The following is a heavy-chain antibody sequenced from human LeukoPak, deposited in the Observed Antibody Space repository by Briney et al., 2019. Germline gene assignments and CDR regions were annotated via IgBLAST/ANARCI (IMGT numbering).Heavy chain of an antibody. Sequence: NPSETLSLTCTVSGGSISSTSYYWGWIRQPPGKGLEWVGSIYYSGSTYYNSSLKSRVTISVDTSKNQFSLKLSSVTAADTAVYYCARLGCSSTSCYTGGNYWGQGTLVTVSS. CDR1: GGSISSTSYY. V-gene: IGHV4-39*01. CDR2: IYYSGST. J-gene: IGHJ4*02. CDR3: ARLGCSSTSCYTGGNY. D-gene: IGHD2-2*02.